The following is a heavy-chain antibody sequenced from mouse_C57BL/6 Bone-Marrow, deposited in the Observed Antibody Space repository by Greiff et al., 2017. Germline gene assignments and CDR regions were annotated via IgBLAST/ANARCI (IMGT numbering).Heavy chain of an antibody. CDR1: GFTFSDYY. CDR3: ARPYYGYDEWFAY. D-gene: IGHD2-9*01. Sequence: EVHLVESGGGLVQPGGSLKLSCAASGFTFSDYYMYWVRQTPEKRLEWVAYISNGGGSTYYPDTVKGRFTISRDNAKNTLYLQMSRLKSEDTAMYYCARPYYGYDEWFAYWGKGTLVTVSA. CDR2: ISNGGGST. V-gene: IGHV5-12*01. J-gene: IGHJ3*01.